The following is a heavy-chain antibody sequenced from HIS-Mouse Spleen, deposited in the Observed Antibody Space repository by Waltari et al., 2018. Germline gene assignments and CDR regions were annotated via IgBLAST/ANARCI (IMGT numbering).Heavy chain of an antibody. D-gene: IGHD6-13*01. CDR3: ARDDGRSSSDY. J-gene: IGHJ4*02. CDR1: GFTFSSYA. CDR2: RSYDGSNK. V-gene: IGHV3-30*04. Sequence: QVQLVESGGGVVQPGRSLRLSCAASGFTFSSYAMHWVRQAPGKGLGWVAVRSYDGSNKYYPDSVKGRFTISRDNSKNTLYLQMNSLRAEDTAVYYCARDDGRSSSDYWGQGTLVTVSS.